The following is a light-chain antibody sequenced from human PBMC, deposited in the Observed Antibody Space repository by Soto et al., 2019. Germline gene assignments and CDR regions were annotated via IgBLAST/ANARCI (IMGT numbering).Light chain of an antibody. Sequence: DIQMTQSPSSLSASVGDRVTITCRASQSISSYLNWYQQKPGKAPKLLIYAAASLQSGVPSRFSGSGSGTDFNLTISSLQTEDFAPYYCQERYSTPYTFGQGTKLEIK. V-gene: IGKV1-39*01. CDR2: AAA. J-gene: IGKJ2*01. CDR3: QERYSTPYT. CDR1: QSISSY.